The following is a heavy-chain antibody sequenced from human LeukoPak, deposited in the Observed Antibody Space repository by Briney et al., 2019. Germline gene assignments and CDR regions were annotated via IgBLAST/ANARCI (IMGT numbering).Heavy chain of an antibody. CDR2: IYHSGST. D-gene: IGHD3-22*01. Sequence: SETLSLTCAVSGYSISSGYYWGWIRQPPGKGLEWIGSIYHSGSTYYNPSLKSRVTISVDTSKTQFSLKLSSVTAADTAVYYCARVTYYYDSSGYYYCYFDYWGQGTLVTVSS. CDR3: ARVTYYYDSSGYYYCYFDY. J-gene: IGHJ4*02. CDR1: GYSISSGYY. V-gene: IGHV4-38-2*01.